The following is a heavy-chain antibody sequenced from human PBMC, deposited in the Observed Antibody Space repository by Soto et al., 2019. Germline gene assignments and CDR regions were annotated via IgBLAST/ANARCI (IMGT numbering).Heavy chain of an antibody. V-gene: IGHV3-49*03. CDR3: TRRGGGFWSGYTMDV. D-gene: IGHD3-3*01. CDR2: IKSKAFGGTS. Sequence: GALRLSCTTSGFTFPDYPMSLFLRAPGKGLEWVGFIKSKAFGGTSECAPSVKGRFTISRDDSRNIAYLQMDSLKPEDTAVYYCTRRGGGFWSGYTMDVWGQGTTVTVSS. CDR1: GFTFPDYP. J-gene: IGHJ6*02.